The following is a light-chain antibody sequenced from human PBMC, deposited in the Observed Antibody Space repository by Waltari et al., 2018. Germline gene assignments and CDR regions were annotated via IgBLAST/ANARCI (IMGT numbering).Light chain of an antibody. CDR3: QKYGRLPAT. CDR2: DAS. CDR1: QSVGRT. J-gene: IGKJ1*01. V-gene: IGKV3-20*01. Sequence: IVLTPSPVTPSLFPGQSATPFCRASQSVGRTLAWYQQKPGQAPRLLNYDASTRATGIPDRFSATGSGTDFSLTISRLEPEDFAVYYCQKYGRLPATFGRGTTVEIK.